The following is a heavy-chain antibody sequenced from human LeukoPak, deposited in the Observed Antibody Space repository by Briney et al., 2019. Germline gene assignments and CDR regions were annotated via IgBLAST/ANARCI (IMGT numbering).Heavy chain of an antibody. Sequence: VASVKVSCKASGYTFTSYGISWVRQAPGQGLEWMGWISAYNGSTNYAQKLQGRVTMTTDTTTCTAYMELRSLRSDDTAVYYCARGLGLNLNWFDPWGQGTLVTVSS. J-gene: IGHJ5*02. CDR1: GYTFTSYG. CDR3: ARGLGLNLNWFDP. CDR2: ISAYNGST. V-gene: IGHV1-18*01. D-gene: IGHD3-9*01.